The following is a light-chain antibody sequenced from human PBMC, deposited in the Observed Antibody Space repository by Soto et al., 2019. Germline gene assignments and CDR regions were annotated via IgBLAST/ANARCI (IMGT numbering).Light chain of an antibody. J-gene: IGKJ4*01. CDR2: AAS. CDR1: QGIRGN. V-gene: IGKV1-9*01. Sequence: DIQLTQSPSFLSASVGDRVTITCRASQGIRGNLAWYQQKPGEAPKLLIYAASSLQGGVPSRFSGSGSGTEFTLTISCLQPEDFATYYCQQLNDYPLTFGGGTKIEIK. CDR3: QQLNDYPLT.